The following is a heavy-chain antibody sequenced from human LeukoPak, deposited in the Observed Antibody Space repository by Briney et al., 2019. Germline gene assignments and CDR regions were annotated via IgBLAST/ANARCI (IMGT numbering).Heavy chain of an antibody. CDR1: GGSISSYY. CDR2: IYYSGST. Sequence: SEILSLTCTVSGGSISSYYWSWIRQPPGKGLEWIGYIYYSGSTNYNPSLKSRVTISVDTSKNQFSLKLSSVTAADTAVYYCARGKRREECYYYYYMDVWGKGTTVTVSS. V-gene: IGHV4-59*01. D-gene: IGHD3-3*01. J-gene: IGHJ6*03. CDR3: ARGKRREECYYYYYMDV.